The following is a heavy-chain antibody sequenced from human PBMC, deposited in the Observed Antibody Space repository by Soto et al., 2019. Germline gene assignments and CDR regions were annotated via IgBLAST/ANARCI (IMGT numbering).Heavy chain of an antibody. CDR3: ARHFYYGDYRGY. CDR2: IYYSGST. J-gene: IGHJ4*02. D-gene: IGHD4-17*01. V-gene: IGHV4-39*01. Sequence: QLQLQESGPGLVKPSETLSLTCTVSGGSISSSSYYWGWIRQPPGKGLEWIGSIYYSGSTYYNPSRTSRVTTPVATSKIQFSLNLSSVTAADTAVYSCARHFYYGDYRGYWGQGTLVTVSS. CDR1: GGSISSSSYY.